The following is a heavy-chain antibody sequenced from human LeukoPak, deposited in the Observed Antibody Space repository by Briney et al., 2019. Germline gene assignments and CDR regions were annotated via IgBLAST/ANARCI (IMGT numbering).Heavy chain of an antibody. Sequence: PGRSLRLSCAASGFTFSGYAMHWVRQAPGKGLDWVAFISYDGSNKYYADSVKGRFTISRDYPKNSLYLQVSSLRAEDTAVYYCARQGGDILTGYLDYWGQGTLVTVSS. CDR2: ISYDGSNK. V-gene: IGHV3-30-3*01. J-gene: IGHJ4*02. CDR3: ARQGGDILTGYLDY. CDR1: GFTFSGYA. D-gene: IGHD3-9*01.